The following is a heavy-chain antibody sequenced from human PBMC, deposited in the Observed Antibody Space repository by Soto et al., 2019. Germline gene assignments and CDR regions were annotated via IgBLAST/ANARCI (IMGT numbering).Heavy chain of an antibody. CDR3: ARRAVGCSSTSCYKGNYYYYGMDV. D-gene: IGHD2-2*02. CDR1: GYSFTSYW. J-gene: IGHJ6*02. V-gene: IGHV5-10-1*01. Sequence: LGESLKISCKGSGYSFTSYWISWVRQMPGKGLEWMGRIDPSDSYTNYSPSFQGHVTISADKSISTAYLQWSSLKASDTAMYYCARRAVGCSSTSCYKGNYYYYGMDVWGQGTTVTVSS. CDR2: IDPSDSYT.